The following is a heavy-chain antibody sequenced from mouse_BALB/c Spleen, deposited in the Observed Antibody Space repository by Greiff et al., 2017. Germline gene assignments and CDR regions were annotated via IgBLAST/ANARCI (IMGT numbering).Heavy chain of an antibody. CDR1: GYTFTDYV. D-gene: IGHD2-4*01. V-gene: IGHV1-77*01. CDR3: ARRAMIIAMDY. CDR2: IYPGSGST. J-gene: IGHJ4*01. Sequence: QVQLQQSGPELVKPGASVKMSCKASGYTFTDYVISWVKQRTGQGLEWIGEIYPGSGSTYYNEKFKGKATLTADKSSNTAYMQLSSLTSEDSAVYFCARRAMIIAMDYWGQGTSVTVSS.